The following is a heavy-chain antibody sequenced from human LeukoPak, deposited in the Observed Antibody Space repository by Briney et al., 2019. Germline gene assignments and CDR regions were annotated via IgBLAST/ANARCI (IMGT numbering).Heavy chain of an antibody. V-gene: IGHV3-74*01. CDR3: TRDRARYRRGEAGFDY. J-gene: IGHJ4*02. D-gene: IGHD2-2*02. Sequence: GGSLRHSCADSGFTFSNYWIHWVRHAPGKGLVWVSRISSDGSSTAYADSVNGRFTISRDNAKNTLYLQLNTLRVEDTAVYYCTRDRARYRRGEAGFDYWGQGTLVTVSS. CDR2: ISSDGSST. CDR1: GFTFSNYW.